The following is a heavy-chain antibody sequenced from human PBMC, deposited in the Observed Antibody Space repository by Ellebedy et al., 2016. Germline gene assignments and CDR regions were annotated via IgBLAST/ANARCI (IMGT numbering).Heavy chain of an antibody. V-gene: IGHV3-7*01. CDR3: ARDPRWYGSGSSFDY. CDR2: IKQDGSEK. D-gene: IGHD3-10*01. Sequence: GESLKISXAASGFTFSSYWMSWVRQAPGKGLEWVANIKQDGSEKYYVDSVKGRFTISRDNAKNSLYLQMNSLRAEDTAVYYCARDPRWYGSGSSFDYWGQGTLVTVSS. CDR1: GFTFSSYW. J-gene: IGHJ4*02.